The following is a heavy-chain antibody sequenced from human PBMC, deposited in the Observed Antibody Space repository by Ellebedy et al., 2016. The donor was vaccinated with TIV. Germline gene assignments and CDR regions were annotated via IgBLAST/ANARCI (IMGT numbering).Heavy chain of an antibody. CDR3: VRDGLLKPFDY. Sequence: SETLSLXXTVSGGSVSSDIYYWSWIRQPPGKGLEWIGYIYYSGSTNYSPALKSRVTMSVDTSKNQFSLKLTSVTAADTAVYYCVRDGLLKPFDYWGQGTLVTVSS. D-gene: IGHD3/OR15-3a*01. CDR1: GGSVSSDIYY. CDR2: IYYSGST. V-gene: IGHV4-61*01. J-gene: IGHJ4*02.